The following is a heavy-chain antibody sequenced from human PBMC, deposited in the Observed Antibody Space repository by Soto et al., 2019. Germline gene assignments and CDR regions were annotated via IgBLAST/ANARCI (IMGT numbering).Heavy chain of an antibody. CDR2: IYYSGST. D-gene: IGHD6-6*01. V-gene: IGHV4-59*01. Sequence: SETLSLTCTVSGGSISSYYWSWIRQPPGKGLEWIGYIYYSGSTNYNPSLKSRVTISVDTSKNQFSLKLSSVTAADTAVYYCARGAARPHYYYGMDVWGQGTTVTVSS. CDR1: GGSISSYY. J-gene: IGHJ6*02. CDR3: ARGAARPHYYYGMDV.